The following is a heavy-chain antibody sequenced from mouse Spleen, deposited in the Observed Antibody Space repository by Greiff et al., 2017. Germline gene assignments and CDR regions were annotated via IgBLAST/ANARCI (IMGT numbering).Heavy chain of an antibody. CDR2: IHPSDSDT. J-gene: IGHJ2*01. CDR3: AIEDLTSYYSYPEYYFDY. CDR1: GYTFTSYW. Sequence: VQLQQSGTVLARPGASVKMSCKASGYTFTSYWMHWVKQRPGQGLEWIGRIHPSDSDTNYNQKFKGKATLTVDKSSSTAYMQLSSLTSEDSAVYYCAIEDLTSYYSYPEYYFDYWGQGTTLTVSS. D-gene: IGHD2-12*01. V-gene: IGHV1-74*01.